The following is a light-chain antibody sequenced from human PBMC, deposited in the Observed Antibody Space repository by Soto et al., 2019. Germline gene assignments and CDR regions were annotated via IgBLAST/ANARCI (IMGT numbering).Light chain of an antibody. V-gene: IGLV2-14*01. J-gene: IGLJ1*01. CDR1: SSDVGTYTY. Sequence: QSVLTQPASVSGSPGQSVTISCTGTSSDVGTYTYVSWFQQHPGKAPQLIIYAVSDRPIGVSNRFSGSKSGNTASLTISGLQAADEADYYCSSYTRTGTFVFGSGTKVTVL. CDR3: SSYTRTGTFV. CDR2: AVS.